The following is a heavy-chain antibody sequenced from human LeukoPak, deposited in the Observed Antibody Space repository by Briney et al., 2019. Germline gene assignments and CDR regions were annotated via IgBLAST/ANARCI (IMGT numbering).Heavy chain of an antibody. J-gene: IGHJ5*02. CDR2: IIPIFGTA. V-gene: IGHV1-69*06. Sequence: GASVKVSCKASGGTFSSYAISWVRQAPGQGLEWMGGIIPIFGTANYAQKFQGRVTITADKSTSTAYMELSSLRSEDTAVYYCARIPLMASWFDPWGQGTLVTVSS. CDR1: GGTFSSYA. D-gene: IGHD5-24*01. CDR3: ARIPLMASWFDP.